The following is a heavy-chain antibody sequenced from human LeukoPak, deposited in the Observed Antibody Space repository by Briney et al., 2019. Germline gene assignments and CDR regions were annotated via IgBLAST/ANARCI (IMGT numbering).Heavy chain of an antibody. D-gene: IGHD3-22*01. J-gene: IGHJ5*02. V-gene: IGHV3-23*01. CDR3: ANSFSYYYDSSGYHYDH. CDR1: GFTFSSYA. Sequence: PGGSLRLSCAASGFTFSSYAMSWVRQAPGKGLEWVSGISGSGGSTYYADSVKGRFTISRDNSKNTLYLQMNSLRAEDTAVYYCANSFSYYYDSSGYHYDHWGQGTLVTVSS. CDR2: ISGSGGST.